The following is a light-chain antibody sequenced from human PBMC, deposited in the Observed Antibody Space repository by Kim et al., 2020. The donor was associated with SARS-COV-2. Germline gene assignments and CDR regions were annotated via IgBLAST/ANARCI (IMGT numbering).Light chain of an antibody. Sequence: TASISCRSSQSLVYSDGNIYLNWCHQRPGQYPRSIIYKVSNRDSGVPDRVSGSGSGTDFTLQISRVEAEDVGVYYCMQGTHWPFTFGPGTKVDIK. V-gene: IGKV2-30*01. CDR2: KVS. CDR1: QSLVYSDGNIY. CDR3: MQGTHWPFT. J-gene: IGKJ3*01.